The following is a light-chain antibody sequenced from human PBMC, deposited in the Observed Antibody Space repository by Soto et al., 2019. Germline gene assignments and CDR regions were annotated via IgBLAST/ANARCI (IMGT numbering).Light chain of an antibody. CDR2: GAS. Sequence: EIVMTQSPATLSVSPGERATLSCRASQGIKDYVAWFQQKPGQAPRLLIYGASTRATAIPARFSGSGSGTEFTLSISSLQSEDFAVYYCQQYNSYSPAFGQGTKVEIK. V-gene: IGKV3-15*01. CDR3: QQYNSYSPA. CDR1: QGIKDY. J-gene: IGKJ1*01.